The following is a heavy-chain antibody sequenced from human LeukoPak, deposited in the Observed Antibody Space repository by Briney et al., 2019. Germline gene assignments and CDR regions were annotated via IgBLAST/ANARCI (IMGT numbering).Heavy chain of an antibody. CDR1: GYTFTNYD. D-gene: IGHD3-16*01. Sequence: GASVKVSCKASGYTFTNYDINGVRQAAGQGLEWMGWMNPNSGDTGYVEKFQGRVTMTRDTSMNTAYMELSSLRSEDTAVYYCTRSGFGGGVHFDYWGQGTPVTVSS. J-gene: IGHJ4*02. V-gene: IGHV1-8*01. CDR3: TRSGFGGGVHFDY. CDR2: MNPNSGDT.